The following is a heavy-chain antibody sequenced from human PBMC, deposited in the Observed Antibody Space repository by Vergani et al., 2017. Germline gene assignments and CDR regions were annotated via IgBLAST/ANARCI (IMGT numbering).Heavy chain of an antibody. CDR3: ARDRVSSRSAMADFDY. D-gene: IGHD5-18*01. V-gene: IGHV3-11*01. CDR2: ISSSGSTI. CDR1: GFTFSDYY. J-gene: IGHJ4*02. Sequence: VQLLESGGGLVQPGGSLRLSCAASGFTFSDYYMNWIRQAPGKGLEWVSYISSSGSTIYYADSVKGRFTISRDYAKNSLYLQMNNLRAEDTAVYYCARDRVSSRSAMADFDYWGQGTLVTVSS.